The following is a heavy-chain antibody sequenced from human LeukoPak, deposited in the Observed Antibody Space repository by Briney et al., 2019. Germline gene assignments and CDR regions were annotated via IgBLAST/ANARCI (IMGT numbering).Heavy chain of an antibody. CDR1: GFIFSSYW. V-gene: IGHV3-72*01. Sequence: GGSLRLSCAVSGFIFSSYWMNWVRQAPGQGPELIGHIRNAGDGYTTEYAASVKGRFTVSRDDSKNSLYLQMNSLKPEDTAVYYCVRNHRHWFDPWGQGTLVTVSS. CDR2: IRNAGDGYTT. CDR3: VRNHRHWFDP. J-gene: IGHJ5*02.